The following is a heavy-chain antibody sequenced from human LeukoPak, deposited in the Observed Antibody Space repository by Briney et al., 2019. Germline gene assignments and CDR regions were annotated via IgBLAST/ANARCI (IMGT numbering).Heavy chain of an antibody. CDR2: ISSSSSYI. D-gene: IGHD5-18*01. CDR3: ARDRYSYGYCDY. CDR1: GFTFSSYS. Sequence: GGSLRLSCATSGFTFSSYSMNWVRQAPGKGLEWVSSISSSSSYIYYADSVKGRFTISRDNAKNSLYLQMNSLRAEDTAVYYCARDRYSYGYCDYWGQGTLVTVSS. J-gene: IGHJ4*02. V-gene: IGHV3-21*01.